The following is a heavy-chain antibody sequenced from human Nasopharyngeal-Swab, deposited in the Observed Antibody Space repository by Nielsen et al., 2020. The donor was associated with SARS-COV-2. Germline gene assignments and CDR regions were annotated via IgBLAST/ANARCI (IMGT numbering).Heavy chain of an antibody. V-gene: IGHV3-30*18. D-gene: IGHD5-18*01. CDR3: AKGDSYGYVGYFDY. CDR1: GFTFSSYG. J-gene: IGHJ4*02. CDR2: ISYDGSNK. Sequence: GESLKISCAASGFTFSSYGMHWVRQAPGKGLEWVAVISYDGSNKYYADSVKGRFTISRDNSKNTLYLQMNSLRAEDTAVYYCAKGDSYGYVGYFDYWGQGTLVTVSS.